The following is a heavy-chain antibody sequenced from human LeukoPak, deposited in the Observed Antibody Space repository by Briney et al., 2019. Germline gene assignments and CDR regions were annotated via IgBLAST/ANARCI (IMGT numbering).Heavy chain of an antibody. Sequence: SQTLSLTCTVSGGSISSGSYYWSWIRQPAGKGLEWIGRIYTSGSTNYNPSLKSRVTISVDTSKNQFSLKLSSVTAADTAVYYCARLGPAAGTSFDYWGQGTLVTVSS. D-gene: IGHD6-13*01. CDR2: IYTSGST. CDR1: GGSISSGSYY. J-gene: IGHJ4*02. V-gene: IGHV4-61*02. CDR3: ARLGPAAGTSFDY.